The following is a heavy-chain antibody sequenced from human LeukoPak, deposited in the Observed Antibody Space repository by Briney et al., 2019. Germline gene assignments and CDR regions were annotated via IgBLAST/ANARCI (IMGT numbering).Heavy chain of an antibody. V-gene: IGHV3-7*03. CDR1: GFTFSSYW. Sequence: GGSLRLSCAASGFTFSSYWMSWVRQAPGKGLEWVANIKQDRSEKYYVDSVKGRFTISRDNAKNSLYLQMNSLRAEDTAIYYCARDPFVQLERLFFYLDYWGQGTLVTVSS. CDR2: IKQDRSEK. D-gene: IGHD1-1*01. J-gene: IGHJ4*02. CDR3: ARDPFVQLERLFFYLDY.